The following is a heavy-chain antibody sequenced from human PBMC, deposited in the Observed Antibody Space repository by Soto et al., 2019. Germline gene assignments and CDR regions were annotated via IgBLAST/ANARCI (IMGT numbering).Heavy chain of an antibody. CDR3: ARLDSSGPNWGYFDY. CDR2: IYHSGST. CDR1: GYSIGSGYY. V-gene: IGHV4-38-2*01. J-gene: IGHJ4*02. D-gene: IGHD3-22*01. Sequence: SETLSLTCAVSGYSIGSGYYWGWIRQPPGKGLEWIGSIYHSGSTYYNPSLKSRVTISVDTSKNQFSLKLSSVTAADTAVYYCARLDSSGPNWGYFDYWGQGTLVTVSS.